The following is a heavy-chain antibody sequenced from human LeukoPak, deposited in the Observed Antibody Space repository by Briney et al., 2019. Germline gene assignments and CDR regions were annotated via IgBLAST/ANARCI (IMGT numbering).Heavy chain of an antibody. J-gene: IGHJ4*02. Sequence: ASVKVSCKASGYTFTSYGISWVRQAPGQGLEWMGWISAYNGNTNYAQKLQGRVTMTTDTSTSTAYMELRSLRSDDTAVYYCARDPTGYSSGWYSGGETYYFDYWGQGTLVTVSS. CDR3: ARDPTGYSSGWYSGGETYYFDY. CDR2: ISAYNGNT. D-gene: IGHD6-19*01. V-gene: IGHV1-18*01. CDR1: GYTFTSYG.